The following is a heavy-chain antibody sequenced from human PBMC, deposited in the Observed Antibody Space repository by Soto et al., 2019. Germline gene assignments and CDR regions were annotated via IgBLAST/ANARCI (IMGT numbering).Heavy chain of an antibody. Sequence: EVQLVESGGDLVQPGGSLRLSCAVSGFTFSSSEMYWVRQAPGKGLEWISYIHPSGRPIFYADSVQGRFTISRDNANNSLFLEMTSLRAEDTDVYYCARRASRWGQGTMVTVSS. V-gene: IGHV3-48*03. CDR2: IHPSGRPI. D-gene: IGHD1-26*01. CDR1: GFTFSSSE. J-gene: IGHJ3*01. CDR3: ARRASR.